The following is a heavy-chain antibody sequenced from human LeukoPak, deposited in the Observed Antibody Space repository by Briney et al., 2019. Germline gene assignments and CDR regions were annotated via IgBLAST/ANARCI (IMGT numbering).Heavy chain of an antibody. V-gene: IGHV4-4*07. CDR1: GDSIRGYY. D-gene: IGHD4-11*01. CDR3: VRGVTSVQSFWYFDL. CDR2: ICTSGST. Sequence: SETLSLNCSVSGDSIRGYYWNWIRQPAGKGLEWIGRICTSGSTDYKPSLKSRVTMSVDASKKWFSLKMTSVTAADTAVYYCVRGVTSVQSFWYFDLWGRGTLVTVSS. J-gene: IGHJ2*01.